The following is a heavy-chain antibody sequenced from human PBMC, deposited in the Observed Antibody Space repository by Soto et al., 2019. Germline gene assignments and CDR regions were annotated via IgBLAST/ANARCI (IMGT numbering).Heavy chain of an antibody. CDR1: GGSISSYY. CDR2: IYYSGST. J-gene: IGHJ4*02. CDR3: ARSPYSSSWYGFDY. V-gene: IGHV4-59*01. Sequence: PSETLSLTCTVSGGSISSYYWSWIRQPPGKGLEWIGYIYYSGSTNYNPSLKSRVTISVDTSKNQFSLKLSSVTAADTAVYYCARSPYSSSWYGFDYWGQGTLVTVYS. D-gene: IGHD6-13*01.